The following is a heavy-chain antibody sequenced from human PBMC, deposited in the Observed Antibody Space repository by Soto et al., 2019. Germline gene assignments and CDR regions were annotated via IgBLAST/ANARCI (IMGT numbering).Heavy chain of an antibody. CDR1: GFTFSSYG. V-gene: IGHV3-33*01. CDR2: IWYDGSNK. Sequence: QVQLVESGGGVVQPGRSLRLSCAASGFTFSSYGMYWVRQAPGKGLEWVEVIWYDGSNKYYADSVKGRFTISRDNYKNPMYLHMNTLRAEDTAVYYCARVYSSGWTFPFDYWGQGNLVTVIS. J-gene: IGHJ4*02. D-gene: IGHD6-19*01. CDR3: ARVYSSGWTFPFDY.